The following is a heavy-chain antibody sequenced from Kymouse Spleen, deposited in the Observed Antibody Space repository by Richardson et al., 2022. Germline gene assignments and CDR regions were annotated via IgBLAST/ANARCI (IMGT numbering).Heavy chain of an antibody. CDR2: ISYDGSNK. CDR3: AKEGVVGAHYYYYGMDV. Sequence: QVQLVESGGGVVQPGRSLRLSCAASGFTFSSYGMHWVRQAPGKGLEWVAVISYDGSNKYYADSVKGRFTISRDNSKNTLYLQMNSLRAEDTAVYYCAKEGVVGAHYYYYGMDVWGQGTTVTVSS. CDR1: GFTFSSYG. D-gene: IGHD1-26*01. J-gene: IGHJ6*02. V-gene: IGHV3-30*18.